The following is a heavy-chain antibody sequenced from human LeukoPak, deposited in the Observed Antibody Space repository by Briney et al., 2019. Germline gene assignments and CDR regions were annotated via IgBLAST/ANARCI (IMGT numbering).Heavy chain of an antibody. CDR3: ARHGSKLVGPSTIYFDK. Sequence: SETLSLTCTVSGGSINNNFWSCLRQPPGKDLEWFGYIYSGGTTRFTPSLESRVTISVDTSNNQFSLQLNPVTAADTAVYFCARHGSKLVGPSTIYFDKWGQGILVTVSS. V-gene: IGHV4-4*09. J-gene: IGHJ4*02. CDR1: GGSINNNF. D-gene: IGHD1-26*01. CDR2: IYSGGTT.